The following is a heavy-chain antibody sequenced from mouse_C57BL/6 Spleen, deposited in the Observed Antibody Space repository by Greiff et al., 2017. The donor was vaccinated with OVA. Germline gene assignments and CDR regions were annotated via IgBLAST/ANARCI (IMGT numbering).Heavy chain of an antibody. Sequence: EVHLVESGGGLVKPGGSLKLSCAASGFTFSDYGMHWVRQAPEKGLEWVAYISSGSSTIYYADTVKGRFTISRDNAKNTLCLQMTSLRSEDTAMYYCATAYGYAAMDYWGQGTSVTVSS. J-gene: IGHJ4*01. CDR1: GFTFSDYG. CDR2: ISSGSSTI. V-gene: IGHV5-17*01. CDR3: ATAYGYAAMDY. D-gene: IGHD2-2*01.